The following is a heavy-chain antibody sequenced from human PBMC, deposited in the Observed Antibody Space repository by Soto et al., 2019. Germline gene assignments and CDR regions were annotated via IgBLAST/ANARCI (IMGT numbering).Heavy chain of an antibody. Sequence: QVQLVESGGGVVQPGRSLRLSCAASGFTFSSYAMHWARQAPGKGLEWVAVVSYDGGNRYYADSVKGRFTISRDNSKNTLYLQMNVLRHEDTAVYYCARPGNSNVWYGGPFDIWGQGTMVTVSS. CDR3: ARPGNSNVWYGGPFDI. V-gene: IGHV3-30-3*01. CDR1: GFTFSSYA. CDR2: VSYDGGNR. J-gene: IGHJ3*02. D-gene: IGHD6-13*01.